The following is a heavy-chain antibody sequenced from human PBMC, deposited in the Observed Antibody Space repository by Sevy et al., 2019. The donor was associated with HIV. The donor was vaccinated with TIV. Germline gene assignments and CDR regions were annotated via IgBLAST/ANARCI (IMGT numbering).Heavy chain of an antibody. Sequence: QLGGSLRLSCAASGFTVSSNYMSWVRQAPGKGLEWVSVIYSGGSTYYADSVKGRFTISRDNSKNTLYLQMNSLRAEDTAVYYCARERAPSSWQQRDAFDIWGQGTMVTVSS. D-gene: IGHD6-13*01. J-gene: IGHJ3*02. CDR2: IYSGGST. CDR1: GFTVSSNY. CDR3: ARERAPSSWQQRDAFDI. V-gene: IGHV3-53*01.